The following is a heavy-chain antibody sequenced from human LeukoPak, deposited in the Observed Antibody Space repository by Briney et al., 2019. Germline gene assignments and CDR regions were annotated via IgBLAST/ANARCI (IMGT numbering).Heavy chain of an antibody. V-gene: IGHV3-23*01. Sequence: GGSLRLSCAVSGLTLSNYGMNWVRQAPGKGLEWVAGISDSGGRTNYADSVKGRFTISRDNPKNTLYLQMNSLRAEDAAVYFCAKRGVVIRVILVGFHKEANYFDSWGQGVLVTVSS. CDR1: GLTLSNYG. CDR3: AKRGVVIRVILVGFHKEANYFDS. D-gene: IGHD3-22*01. CDR2: ISDSGGRT. J-gene: IGHJ4*02.